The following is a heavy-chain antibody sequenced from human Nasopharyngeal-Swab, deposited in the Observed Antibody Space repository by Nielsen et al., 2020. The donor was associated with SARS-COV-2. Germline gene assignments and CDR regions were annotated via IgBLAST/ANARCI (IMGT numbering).Heavy chain of an antibody. CDR1: GFTFRDYG. D-gene: IGHD5-12*01. J-gene: IGHJ4*02. CDR3: ARGRGYSGYHTAGY. CDR2: IRNREYSMTT. Sequence: GGSLRLSCTTSGFTFRDYGVSWFRQPPGKGLEWVGFIRNREYSMTTEYAASVKGRFTISRDDSKSIAYLHMDSLKTEDTALYYCARGRGYSGYHTAGYWGQGTLVTVSS. V-gene: IGHV3-49*03.